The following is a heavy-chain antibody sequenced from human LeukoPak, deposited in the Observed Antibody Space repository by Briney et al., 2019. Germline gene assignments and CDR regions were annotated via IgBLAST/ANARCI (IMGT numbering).Heavy chain of an antibody. V-gene: IGHV3-21*01. CDR3: ARGQGDSSGYCLDY. CDR1: GFTFSYYS. J-gene: IGHJ4*02. D-gene: IGHD3-22*01. CDR2: ISSNNNYI. Sequence: GGSLRLSCAASGFTFSYYSMNWVRQAPGKGLEWVSSISSNNNYIYYADSLRGRFTISRDNAKNSLYLQMNSLRAEDTAVYFCARGQGDSSGYCLDYWGQGTLVTVSS.